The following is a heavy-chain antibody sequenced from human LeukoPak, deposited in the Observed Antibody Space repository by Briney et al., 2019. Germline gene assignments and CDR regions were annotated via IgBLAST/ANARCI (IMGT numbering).Heavy chain of an antibody. CDR1: GFTFSSYE. J-gene: IGHJ4*02. D-gene: IGHD1-26*01. CDR2: ISSSRSTI. CDR3: ARDLTLGRDY. Sequence: PGGSLRLSCAASGFTFSSYEMNWVRQAPGKGVVCVSYISSSRSTIYYAASVKGRFTISRDNAKTSLYLQMNSLRAEDTAVYYCARDLTLGRDYWGQGTLVTVSS. V-gene: IGHV3-48*03.